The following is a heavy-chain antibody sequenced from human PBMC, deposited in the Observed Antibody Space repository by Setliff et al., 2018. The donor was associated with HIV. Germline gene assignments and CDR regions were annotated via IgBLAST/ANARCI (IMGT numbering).Heavy chain of an antibody. Sequence: GGSLRLSCAAPGLTFSNYAMSWVRQAPGKGLEWVSGISGGGGSTNYADSVKGRFTISRDNFKNTLYLQMNSLRAEDTAVYYCAKDRNRYYYDSSGYPDYWGQGTLVTVSS. V-gene: IGHV3-23*01. CDR3: AKDRNRYYYDSSGYPDY. CDR1: GLTFSNYA. CDR2: ISGGGGST. J-gene: IGHJ4*02. D-gene: IGHD3-22*01.